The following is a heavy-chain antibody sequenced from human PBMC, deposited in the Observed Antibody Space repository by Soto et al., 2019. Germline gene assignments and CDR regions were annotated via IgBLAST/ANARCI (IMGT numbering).Heavy chain of an antibody. V-gene: IGHV3-66*01. CDR3: ARERMDV. J-gene: IGHJ6*02. Sequence: EVQLVESGGGLVQPGGSLRLSCAASGFTISSNYMSWVRQAPGKGLEWVSVIYSGGSTYYADSVKGRFTISRDNSKNTLYLQMNSRRAEDTAVYYGARERMDVWGQGTTVTVSS. CDR1: GFTISSNY. CDR2: IYSGGST.